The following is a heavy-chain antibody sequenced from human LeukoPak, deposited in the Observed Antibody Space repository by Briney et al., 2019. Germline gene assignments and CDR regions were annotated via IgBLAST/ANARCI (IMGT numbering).Heavy chain of an antibody. CDR3: AKAAYYDFRSGLGI. D-gene: IGHD3-3*01. V-gene: IGHV3-30*02. CDR1: GFTFSSYG. J-gene: IGHJ3*02. CDR2: IRYDGSNK. Sequence: GGSLRLSCAASGFTFSSYGMHWVRQAPGKGLEWVAFIRYDGSNKYYVVSVKGRFTISRDNSKNTLYLQMNSLRVEDTAVYYCAKAAYYDFRSGLGIWGPGTIVTVSS.